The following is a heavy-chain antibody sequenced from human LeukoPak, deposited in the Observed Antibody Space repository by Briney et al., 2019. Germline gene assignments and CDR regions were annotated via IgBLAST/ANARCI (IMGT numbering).Heavy chain of an antibody. CDR3: AREGGYSGYLDY. J-gene: IGHJ4*02. Sequence: SETLSLTCTVSGGSMSSYYWSWIRQPPGKGLEWIGYIYYIGSTNHNPSLKNRVTISVDTSKNQFSLKLSSVTAADTAVYYCAREGGYSGYLDYWGQGSLVTVSS. V-gene: IGHV4-59*01. CDR1: GGSMSSYY. CDR2: IYYIGST. D-gene: IGHD5-12*01.